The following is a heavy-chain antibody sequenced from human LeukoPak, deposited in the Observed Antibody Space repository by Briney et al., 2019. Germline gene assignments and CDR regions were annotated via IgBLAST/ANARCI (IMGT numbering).Heavy chain of an antibody. D-gene: IGHD3-10*01. CDR1: GGSISSSSYF. J-gene: IGHJ4*02. Sequence: SETLSLTCTVSGGSISSSSYFWGWIRQPPGKGLEWIGSICYSGSTYYNPSLKSRVTISVDTSKNQFSLKLTSVTASDTAVYYCARHRFGGFYYFDYWGQGTLVTVSS. CDR3: ARHRFGGFYYFDY. CDR2: ICYSGST. V-gene: IGHV4-39*01.